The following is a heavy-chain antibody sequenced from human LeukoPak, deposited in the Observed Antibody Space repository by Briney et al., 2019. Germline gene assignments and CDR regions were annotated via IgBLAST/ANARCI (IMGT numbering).Heavy chain of an antibody. V-gene: IGHV4-39*07. J-gene: IGHJ5*02. CDR3: ARGVLGTMIVVVVPYNWFDP. CDR1: GGSISSTSYY. CDR2: IYYSGST. Sequence: SETLSLTCTVSGGSISSTSYYWGWIRQPPGKGLEWIGSIYYSGSTYYNPSLKSRVTISVDTSKNQFSLKLSSVTAADTAVYYCARGVLGTMIVVVVPYNWFDPRGQGTLVTVSA. D-gene: IGHD3-22*01.